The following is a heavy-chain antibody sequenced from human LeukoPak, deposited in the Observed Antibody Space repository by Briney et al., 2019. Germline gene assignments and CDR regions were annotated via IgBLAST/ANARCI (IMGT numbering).Heavy chain of an antibody. Sequence: ASVKVSCKASGYTFTGYYMHWVRQAPGQGLEWMGWINPNSGGTNYAQKFQGRVTMTRDTSISTAYMELSRLRPDDTAVYYCARGAGDSGSYYYYYYMDVWGKGTTVTVSS. V-gene: IGHV1-2*02. CDR3: ARGAGDSGSYYYYYYMDV. J-gene: IGHJ6*03. CDR1: GYTFTGYY. CDR2: INPNSGGT. D-gene: IGHD1-26*01.